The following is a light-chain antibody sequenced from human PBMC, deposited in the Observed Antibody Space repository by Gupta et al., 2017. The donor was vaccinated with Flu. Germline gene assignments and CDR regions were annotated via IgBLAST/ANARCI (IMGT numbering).Light chain of an antibody. CDR3: QQDGSSHVT. J-gene: IGKJ4*01. Sequence: EIVLTQSPGTLSLSPGERATLSCRASQSVSSSYLAWYQQKPGQAPRLLIYGASSRATGLPDRFSGSGSGTDFTLTISRREPEDFAVYYCQQDGSSHVTFGRGTKVEIK. V-gene: IGKV3-20*01. CDR1: QSVSSSY. CDR2: GAS.